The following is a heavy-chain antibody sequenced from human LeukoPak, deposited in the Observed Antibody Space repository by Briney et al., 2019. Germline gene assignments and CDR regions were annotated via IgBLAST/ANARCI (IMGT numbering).Heavy chain of an antibody. CDR2: TSGSGGST. V-gene: IGHV3-23*01. CDR3: AKRGAEVGVTVAPGDY. D-gene: IGHD3-16*02. Sequence: GGSLRLSCAASGFTFSSYAMNWVRQAPGKGLEWISATSGSGGSTYYADSVKGRFTISRDKSKNTLYLQMNSLRAEDTAVYYCAKRGAEVGVTVAPGDYWGQGTLVTVSS. J-gene: IGHJ4*02. CDR1: GFTFSSYA.